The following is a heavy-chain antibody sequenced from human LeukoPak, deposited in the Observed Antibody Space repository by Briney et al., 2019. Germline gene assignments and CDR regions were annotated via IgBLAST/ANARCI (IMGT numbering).Heavy chain of an antibody. J-gene: IGHJ5*02. V-gene: IGHV4-4*07. D-gene: IGHD4-17*01. CDR2: ISTTGST. CDR1: GDSVSTYY. Sequence: SETLSLTCTVSGDSVSTYYWSWIRQSAGKGLEWIGHISTTGSTTYNPSLKSRVTVSVDTSKNQFSLKLSSVTAADTAVYYCARAIDDYGDYGSKVHWFDPWGQGTLVTVSS. CDR3: ARAIDDYGDYGSKVHWFDP.